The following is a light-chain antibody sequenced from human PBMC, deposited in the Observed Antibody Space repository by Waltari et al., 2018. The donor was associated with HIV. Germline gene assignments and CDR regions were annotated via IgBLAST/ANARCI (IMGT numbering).Light chain of an antibody. CDR2: DVS. CDR1: QDISNH. V-gene: IGKV1-33*01. CDR3: HQYDNLPPT. Sequence: DIQMPQSPSSLSASVGDRVTIPCQASQDISNHLNWYQQKPGKAPKFLIYDVSNLEIGVPSRFSGSGSGTDFTFTISSLQPEDIATYYCHQYDNLPPTFGPGTKVDIK. J-gene: IGKJ3*01.